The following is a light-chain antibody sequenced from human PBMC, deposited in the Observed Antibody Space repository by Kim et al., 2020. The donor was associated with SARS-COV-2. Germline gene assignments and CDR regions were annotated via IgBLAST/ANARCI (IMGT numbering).Light chain of an antibody. V-gene: IGKV3-20*01. J-gene: IGKJ2*01. Sequence: EIVLTQSPVTLSLSPGERATLSCRASQRVAPNRLAWFQQKPGQAPRLLIYGTSSRATGIPDRFSASESGTDFTLTISRLEPEDFAVYFCQQYDRPPFTFGQGTKLEI. CDR3: QQYDRPPFT. CDR1: QRVAPNR. CDR2: GTS.